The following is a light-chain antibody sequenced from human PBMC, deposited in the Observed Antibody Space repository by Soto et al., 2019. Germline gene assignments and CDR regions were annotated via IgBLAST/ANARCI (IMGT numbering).Light chain of an antibody. Sequence: QSALXQPAAVSGTPGQSITSSSAGTGRDVGADNVVVWYQPHPGKAPKLIICEVNTRPSGISNRFSGSKSGDTASLTISGLQAEDEADYFCCSYAGTVAYVFGTGTKVTVL. CDR3: CSYAGTVAYV. V-gene: IGLV2-23*02. CDR1: GRDVGADNV. CDR2: EVN. J-gene: IGLJ1*01.